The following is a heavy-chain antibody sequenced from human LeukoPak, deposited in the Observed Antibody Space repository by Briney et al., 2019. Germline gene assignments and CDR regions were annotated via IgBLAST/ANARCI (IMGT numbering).Heavy chain of an antibody. CDR2: IYTSGST. J-gene: IGHJ3*02. V-gene: IGHV4-4*07. CDR1: GGSISSYY. CDR3: ALAGGTTIDAFDI. Sequence: SETLSLTCTVSGGSISSYYWSWIRQPAGKGLEWIGRIYTSGSTNYNPSLKSRVTMSVDTSKNQFSLKPSSVTAADTAVYYCALAGGTTIDAFDIWSQGTMVTVSS. D-gene: IGHD1-14*01.